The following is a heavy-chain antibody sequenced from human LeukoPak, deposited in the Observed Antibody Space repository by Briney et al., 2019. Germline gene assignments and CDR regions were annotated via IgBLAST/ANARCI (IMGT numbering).Heavy chain of an antibody. J-gene: IGHJ4*02. CDR1: GFTFGDYG. Sequence: GGSLRLSCTTSGFTFGDYGMSWVRQARGKGLEWVGFIRSKAYGGTTENAASVKGRFTISRDDSKSIAYLQMNSLKTEDTAVYYCTGSFGELTFFDYWGRGTLVTVSS. CDR3: TGSFGELTFFDY. D-gene: IGHD3-10*01. CDR2: IRSKAYGGTT. V-gene: IGHV3-49*04.